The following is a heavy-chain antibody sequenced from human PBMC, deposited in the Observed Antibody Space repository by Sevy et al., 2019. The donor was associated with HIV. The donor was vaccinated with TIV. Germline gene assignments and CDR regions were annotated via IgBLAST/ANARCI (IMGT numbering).Heavy chain of an antibody. D-gene: IGHD3-3*01. Sequence: SETLSLTCTVSGGSISSYYWSWIRQPPGKGLEWIGYIYYSGSTNYNPSLKSRVTISVDTSKNQFSLKLSSVTAADTAVYYCARSPANNYDFWSGYYTTGESDYYGMDVWGQGTTVTVSS. CDR1: GGSISSYY. V-gene: IGHV4-59*01. J-gene: IGHJ6*02. CDR2: IYYSGST. CDR3: ARSPANNYDFWSGYYTTGESDYYGMDV.